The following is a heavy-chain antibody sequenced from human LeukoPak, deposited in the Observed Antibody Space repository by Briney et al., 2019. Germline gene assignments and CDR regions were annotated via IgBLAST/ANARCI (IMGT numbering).Heavy chain of an antibody. CDR3: ARDRGTTVTTFDY. V-gene: IGHV1-2*02. J-gene: IGHJ4*02. CDR2: INPNSGGT. CDR1: GYTFTGYY. Sequence: ASVKVSCKASGYTFTGYYMHWVRQAPGQGLEWMGWINPNSGGTNYAQKFQGRVTMTRDTSISTAYMGLSRLRSDDTAVYYCARDRGTTVTTFDYWGQGTLVTVSS. D-gene: IGHD4-17*01.